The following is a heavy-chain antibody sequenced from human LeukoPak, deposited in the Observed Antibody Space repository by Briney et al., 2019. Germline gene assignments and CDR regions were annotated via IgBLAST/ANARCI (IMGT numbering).Heavy chain of an antibody. CDR3: ARDSPRYFDWLLDY. Sequence: GASVKVSCKASGYTFTSYGISWVRQAPGQGLEWMGWISAYNGNTNYAQKLQGRVTMTTDTSTSTAYMELRNLRSDDTAVYYCARDSPRYFDWLLDYWGQGTLVTVSS. CDR1: GYTFTSYG. V-gene: IGHV1-18*04. CDR2: ISAYNGNT. J-gene: IGHJ4*02. D-gene: IGHD3-9*01.